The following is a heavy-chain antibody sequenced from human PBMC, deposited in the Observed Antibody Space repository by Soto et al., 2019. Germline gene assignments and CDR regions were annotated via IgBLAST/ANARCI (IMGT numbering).Heavy chain of an antibody. D-gene: IGHD3-10*01. V-gene: IGHV3-48*03. J-gene: IGHJ5*01. CDR2: ISSSGLTT. CDR1: GFNFRMYE. CDR3: ARYGTRGDW. Sequence: GGSLRLSCQASGFNFRMYEMHWVRKAPGKGLEWVSYISSSGLTTYYADFAGGRFTISRDNAKDSLYLHLNSLRVGDTAVYYCARYGTRGDWWGLGTQVTVSS.